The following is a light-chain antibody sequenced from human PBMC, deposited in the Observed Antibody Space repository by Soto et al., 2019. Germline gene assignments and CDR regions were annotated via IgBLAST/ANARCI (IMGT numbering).Light chain of an antibody. Sequence: EIVMTQSPVTLSVSPGERATLSCRASQNISRSLAWYQQKPGQGPSLLIYGTSTRAGGVPARFSGGGSGTEFTLTITSLQSEDFAVYYCQQYDNWSTFGGGTKVQI. CDR2: GTS. CDR3: QQYDNWST. CDR1: QNISRS. J-gene: IGKJ4*01. V-gene: IGKV3-15*01.